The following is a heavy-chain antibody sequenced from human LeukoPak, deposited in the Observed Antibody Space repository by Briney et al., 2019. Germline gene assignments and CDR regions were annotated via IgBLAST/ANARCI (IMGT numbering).Heavy chain of an antibody. J-gene: IGHJ4*02. Sequence: SQTLSLTCTVSGGSISSGGYYWSWIRQPPGKGLEWIGYIYHSGSTYYNPSLKSRVTISVDRSKNQFSLKLSSVTAADTAVYYCARILRLVVLWGQGTLVTVSS. CDR3: ARILRLVVL. D-gene: IGHD2-15*01. V-gene: IGHV4-30-2*01. CDR1: GGSISSGGYY. CDR2: IYHSGST.